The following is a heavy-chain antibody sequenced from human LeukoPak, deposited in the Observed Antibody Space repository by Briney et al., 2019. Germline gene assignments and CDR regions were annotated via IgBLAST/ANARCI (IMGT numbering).Heavy chain of an antibody. Sequence: PSETLSLTCSVSGDSISPHYWSWIRQPPEKGLEWIGYIRYTGNTNYNPSLKSRVTISVDTSTNQFSLRLSSVTAADTAVYYCARFSGYDGTGHHYLDNWGQGTLVAVSS. D-gene: IGHD2-8*02. CDR2: IRYTGNT. V-gene: IGHV4-59*08. CDR1: GDSISPHY. CDR3: ARFSGYDGTGHHYLDN. J-gene: IGHJ4*02.